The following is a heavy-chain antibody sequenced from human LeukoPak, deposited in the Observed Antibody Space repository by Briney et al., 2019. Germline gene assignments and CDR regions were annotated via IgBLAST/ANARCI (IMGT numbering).Heavy chain of an antibody. CDR1: GYTFTSYG. CDR3: ASSEWFGELLFPDFVY. CDR2: ISAYNGNT. D-gene: IGHD3-10*01. Sequence: ASVKVSCKASGYTFTSYGISWVRQAPGQGLEWMGWISAYNGNTNYAQKLQGRVTMTTDTSTSTAYMELSSLRSEDTAVYYCASSEWFGELLFPDFVYWGQGTLVTVSS. J-gene: IGHJ4*02. V-gene: IGHV1-18*01.